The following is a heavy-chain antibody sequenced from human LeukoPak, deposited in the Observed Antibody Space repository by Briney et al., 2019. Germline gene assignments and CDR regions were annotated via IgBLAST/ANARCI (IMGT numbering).Heavy chain of an antibody. Sequence: GGSLRLSCAASGFIFSDYYMSWIRQAPGKGLEWVSHISSSSSTIYYADSVKGRFIISRDNAKNSLYLQMHSLRAEDTAVYYCARVNGYDYIDYWGQGTLVTVSS. D-gene: IGHD5-12*01. CDR3: ARVNGYDYIDY. CDR1: GFIFSDYY. V-gene: IGHV3-11*01. CDR2: ISSSSSTI. J-gene: IGHJ4*02.